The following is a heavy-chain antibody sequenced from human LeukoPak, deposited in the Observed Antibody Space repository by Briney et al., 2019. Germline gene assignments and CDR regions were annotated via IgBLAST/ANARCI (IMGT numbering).Heavy chain of an antibody. V-gene: IGHV4-39*01. J-gene: IGHJ4*02. Sequence: SETLSLTCTVSSASISSSPYYWGWIRQSPGKGLEWIGSISYSGTTYYNPSLKSRVTISVDTSKNQFSLKLSSVTAADTAVYYCARHAPYYYGSGSYCDYWGQGTLVTVSS. CDR3: ARHAPYYYGSGSYCDY. CDR2: ISYSGTT. D-gene: IGHD3-10*01. CDR1: SASISSSPYY.